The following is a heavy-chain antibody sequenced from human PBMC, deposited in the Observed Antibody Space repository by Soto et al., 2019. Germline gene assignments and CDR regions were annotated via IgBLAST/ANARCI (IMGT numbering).Heavy chain of an antibody. D-gene: IGHD3-22*01. J-gene: IGHJ4*02. V-gene: IGHV4-59*01. CDR1: GVSISSYY. Sequence: QVQLQESGPGLVKPSETLSLTCTVSGVSISSYYWSWIRQPPGKGLEWIGYIYYSGSTNYNPSLXRXVXIPXDTSKNQFSLKLSSVTAADTAVYYCARSRGGYFDYWGQGTLVTVSS. CDR2: IYYSGST. CDR3: ARSRGGYFDY.